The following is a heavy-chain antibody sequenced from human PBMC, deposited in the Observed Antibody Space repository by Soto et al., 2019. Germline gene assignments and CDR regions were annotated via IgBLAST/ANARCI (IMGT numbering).Heavy chain of an antibody. D-gene: IGHD2-21*02. CDR1: GYTFTSYY. Sequence: ASVKVSCKASGYTFTSYYVHWVRQAPGQGLEWMGIINPSGGSPSYAQKFQGRVTMTRDTSTSTDYMELRSLRSDDTAVYYCASSYCGGDCYSVYYYYGMDVWG. CDR3: ASSYCGGDCYSVYYYYGMDV. CDR2: INPSGGSP. V-gene: IGHV1-46*01. J-gene: IGHJ6*02.